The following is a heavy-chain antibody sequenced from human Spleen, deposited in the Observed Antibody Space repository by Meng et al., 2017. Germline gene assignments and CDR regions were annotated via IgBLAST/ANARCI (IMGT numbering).Heavy chain of an antibody. J-gene: IGHJ5*02. Sequence: SCTFSCGSISNSSYYWGWVRQPPGEGLEWIGRIYYSGSTYYNPSLKSRVTISVDTSKNQFSLRLSSVTAADTAVYYCARVPYYDYVWGSYRYFPPGWFDPWGQGTLVTVSS. CDR1: CGSISNSSYY. CDR3: ARVPYYDYVWGSYRYFPPGWFDP. D-gene: IGHD3-16*02. CDR2: IYYSGST. V-gene: IGHV4-39*07.